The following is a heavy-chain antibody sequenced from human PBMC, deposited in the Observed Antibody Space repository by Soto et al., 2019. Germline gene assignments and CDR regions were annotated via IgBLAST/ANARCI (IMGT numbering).Heavy chain of an antibody. CDR1: GFTFSSYG. CDR2: ISYDGSNK. D-gene: IGHD6-19*01. J-gene: IGHJ5*02. CDR3: AKGRSSGWLGWFDP. Sequence: QVQLVESGGGVVQPGRSLRLSCAASGFTFSSYGMHWVRQAPGKGLEWVAVISYDGSNKYYADSVKGRFTISRDNSKNTLYLQMNSLRAEDTAVYYCAKGRSSGWLGWFDPWGQGTLVTVSS. V-gene: IGHV3-30*18.